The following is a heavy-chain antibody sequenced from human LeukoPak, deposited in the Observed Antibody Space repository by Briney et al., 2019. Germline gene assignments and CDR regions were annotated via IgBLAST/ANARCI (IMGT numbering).Heavy chain of an antibody. V-gene: IGHV3-11*01. J-gene: IGHJ3*02. CDR2: ISSSGSTI. D-gene: IGHD4-11*01. CDR3: ARDLAYSNYDIAFDI. CDR1: GFTFSDYY. Sequence: GSLSLSCAASGFTFSDYYMSWIRQAPGKGLEWVSYISSSGSTIYYADSVKGRFTISRDNAKNSLYLQMNSLRAEDTAVYYCARDLAYSNYDIAFDIWGQGTMVTVSS.